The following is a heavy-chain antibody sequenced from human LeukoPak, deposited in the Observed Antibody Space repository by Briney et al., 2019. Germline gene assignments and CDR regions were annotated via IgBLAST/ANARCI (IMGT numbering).Heavy chain of an antibody. CDR3: ASSVEAAGPNTFDY. CDR2: IYHSGST. J-gene: IGHJ4*02. Sequence: PSETLSLTCTVSGYSISSGYYWGWIRQPPGKGLEWIGSIYHSGSTYYNPSLKSRVTISVDTSKNQFSLKLSSVTAADTAVYYCASSVEAAGPNTFDYWGQGTLVTVSS. V-gene: IGHV4-38-2*02. D-gene: IGHD6-13*01. CDR1: GYSISSGYY.